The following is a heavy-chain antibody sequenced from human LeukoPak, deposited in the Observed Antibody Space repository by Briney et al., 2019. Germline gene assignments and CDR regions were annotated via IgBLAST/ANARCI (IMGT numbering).Heavy chain of an antibody. CDR2: ISAASHGI. CDR3: AKGSMVRGVIDY. V-gene: IGHV3-48*04. CDR1: GFTFTVYS. J-gene: IGHJ4*02. Sequence: GGSLRLSCAASGFTFTVYSMTWVRQAPGKWLEWISHISAASHGIYYADSVKGRFTVSRDNAKNSLFLQMNSLTADDTAVYYCAKGSMVRGVIDYWGQGTLVTVSS. D-gene: IGHD3-10*01.